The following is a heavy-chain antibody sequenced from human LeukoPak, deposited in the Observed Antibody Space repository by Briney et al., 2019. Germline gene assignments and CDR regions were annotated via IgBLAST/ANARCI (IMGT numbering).Heavy chain of an antibody. J-gene: IGHJ4*02. CDR1: GGSISSSSYY. D-gene: IGHD2-2*01. Sequence: SETLSLTCTVSGGSISSSSYYWGWIRQPPGKGLEWIGIIYYSGSTYYNPSLKSRVTISVDTSKNQFSLKLSSVTAADTAVYYCARRSVYCSSTSCYVGFDYWGQGTLVTVSS. V-gene: IGHV4-39*01. CDR3: ARRSVYCSSTSCYVGFDY. CDR2: IYYSGST.